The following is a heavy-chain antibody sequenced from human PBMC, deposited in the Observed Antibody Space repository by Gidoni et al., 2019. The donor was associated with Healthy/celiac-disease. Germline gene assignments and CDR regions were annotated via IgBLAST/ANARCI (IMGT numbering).Heavy chain of an antibody. CDR3: ARDLAAAATDY. Sequence: VSGINWNGGSTGYADSVKGRFTISRDNAKNSLYLQMNSLRAEDTALYHCARDLAAAATDYWGQGTLVTVSS. V-gene: IGHV3-20*01. D-gene: IGHD6-13*01. CDR2: INWNGGST. J-gene: IGHJ4*02.